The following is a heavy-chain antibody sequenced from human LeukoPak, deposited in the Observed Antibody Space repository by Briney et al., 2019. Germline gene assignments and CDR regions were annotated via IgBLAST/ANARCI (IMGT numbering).Heavy chain of an antibody. V-gene: IGHV4-59*01. J-gene: IGHJ4*02. CDR2: IYYSGST. CDR3: ARAYYYGSGSYSGFGY. CDR1: GGSISSYF. D-gene: IGHD3-10*01. Sequence: PSETLSLTCTVSGGSISSYFWSWIRQPPGKGLEWIGYIYYSGSTNYNYNPSVKSRVTLSVDTSKNHFSLKLNSVTAADTAVYYCARAYYYGSGSYSGFGYWGQGILVTVSS.